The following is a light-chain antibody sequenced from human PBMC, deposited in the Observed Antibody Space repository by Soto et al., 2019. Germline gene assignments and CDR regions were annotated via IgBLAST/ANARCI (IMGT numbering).Light chain of an antibody. CDR2: EVS. V-gene: IGLV2-14*01. CDR1: SSDVGGYNY. Sequence: QSVLSEPACVSGSPGQSITLSCTGTSSDVGGYNYVSWYQQHPGKAPKLMIYEVSNRPSGISHRFSGSKSGNTASLTISGLRAEDEADYYCSSYTRQYTPSYVFGTGTKVTVL. J-gene: IGLJ1*01. CDR3: SSYTRQYTPSYV.